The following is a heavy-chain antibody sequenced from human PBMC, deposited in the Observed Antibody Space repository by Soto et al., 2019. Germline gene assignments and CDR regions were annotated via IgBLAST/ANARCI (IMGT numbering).Heavy chain of an antibody. V-gene: IGHV4-31*03. J-gene: IGHJ4*02. CDR3: ARDVAARGFDY. CDR1: GGSISSGGYY. CDR2: IYYSGST. D-gene: IGHD6-6*01. Sequence: PSETLSLTCTVSGGSISSGGYYWSWIRQHPGRGLEWIGYIYYSGSTYYNPSLKSRVTISVDTFKDQFSLKLSSVTAADTAVYYCARDVAARGFDYWGQGTLVTVSS.